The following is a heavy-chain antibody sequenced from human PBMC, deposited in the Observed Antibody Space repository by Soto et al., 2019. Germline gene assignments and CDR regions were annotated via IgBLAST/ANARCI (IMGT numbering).Heavy chain of an antibody. CDR1: EFTVSSNY. Sequence: GVLRLSCAASEFTVSSNYMTWVRQAPGKGLEWVSIIYSNGNTYYADSVKGRFTISRDNSKNTLYLQMNSLRVEDTAVYYCAKSSYVWGSYRSYYFDYWGQGTLVTVSS. CDR2: IYSNGNT. V-gene: IGHV3-53*01. CDR3: AKSSYVWGSYRSYYFDY. D-gene: IGHD3-16*02. J-gene: IGHJ4*02.